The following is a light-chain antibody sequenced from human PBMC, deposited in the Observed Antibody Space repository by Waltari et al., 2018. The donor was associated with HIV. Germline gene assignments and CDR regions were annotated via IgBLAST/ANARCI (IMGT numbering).Light chain of an antibody. CDR2: GIN. CDR3: AAWDYSLSGWV. Sequence: QSVLTQPPSASGTPGQRVTISCSGSNSNVGISYVYWYQQRPGTTPKLVIYGINPRPSVVPDRFSGSKSGTSVSLVISGIRSEDEADYYCAAWDYSLSGWVFGGGTKLTVL. J-gene: IGLJ3*02. V-gene: IGLV1-47*01. CDR1: NSNVGISY.